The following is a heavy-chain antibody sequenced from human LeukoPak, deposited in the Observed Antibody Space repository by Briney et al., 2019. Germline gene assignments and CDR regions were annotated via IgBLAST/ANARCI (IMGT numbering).Heavy chain of an antibody. J-gene: IGHJ4*02. CDR1: GYTFSSYS. CDR2: ITASGTAM. D-gene: IGHD1-26*01. CDR3: ASSGSYRFDY. Sequence: GGSLRLSCAASGYTFSSYSMNWVRQAPGKGLEWVSHITASGTAMFYADSVKGRFTISRDNAKNSLYLQMNSLRDEDTAVYYCASSGSYRFDYWGQGTLVTVSS. V-gene: IGHV3-48*02.